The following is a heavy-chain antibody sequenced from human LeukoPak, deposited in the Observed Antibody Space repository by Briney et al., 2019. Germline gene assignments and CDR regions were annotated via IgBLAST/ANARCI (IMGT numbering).Heavy chain of an antibody. J-gene: IGHJ3*02. CDR3: AKGVSIAVAALDAFDM. Sequence: GGSLRLSCAASEFTFTTYVMSWLRQAPGKGVEWVSSINSSGGRTCYADSVKGRFTISRDTSKNTLYLQMNSLRTEDTAVYYCAKGVSIAVAALDAFDMWGQGTMVIVSS. CDR1: EFTFTTYV. D-gene: IGHD6-19*01. V-gene: IGHV3-23*01. CDR2: INSSGGRT.